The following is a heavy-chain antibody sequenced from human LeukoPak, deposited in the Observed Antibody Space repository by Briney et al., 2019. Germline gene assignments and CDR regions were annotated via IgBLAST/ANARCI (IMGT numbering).Heavy chain of an antibody. Sequence: GGSLRLSCVASGFTFRTYDMHWVRQAPGKGLEWVAVISSGGDIKFYADSVKGRFTISRDNSKNTLYLEMNSLRVDDTAVYWCARDYRSGAPDYLDSWGQGTLVTVSS. CDR1: GFTFRTYD. CDR2: ISSGGDIK. D-gene: IGHD1-14*01. V-gene: IGHV3-30-3*01. J-gene: IGHJ4*02. CDR3: ARDYRSGAPDYLDS.